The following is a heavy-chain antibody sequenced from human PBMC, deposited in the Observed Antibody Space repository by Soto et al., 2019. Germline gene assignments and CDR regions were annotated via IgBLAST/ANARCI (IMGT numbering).Heavy chain of an antibody. CDR2: INPNSGGT. CDR1: GYTFTGYY. CDR3: ARGRREVDTSMGPDY. V-gene: IGHV1-2*02. D-gene: IGHD5-18*01. Sequence: SVKVSCKASGYTFTGYYMHWVRQAPGQGLEWMGWINPNSGGTNYAQKFQGRVTMTRDTSISTAYMELSRLRSDDTAVYYCARGRREVDTSMGPDYWGKGSLVTVAS. J-gene: IGHJ4*02.